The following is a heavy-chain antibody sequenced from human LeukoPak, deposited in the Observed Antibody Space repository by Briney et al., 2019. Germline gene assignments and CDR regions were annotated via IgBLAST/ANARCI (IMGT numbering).Heavy chain of an antibody. Sequence: GGSLRLSCAASGFTFSSYAMPWVRQAPGKGLEWVAVISYDGSNKYYADSVKGRFTISRDNSKNTLYLQMNSLRAEDTAVYYCARIPTLYYYDSSGYLGDFDYWGQGTLVTVSS. CDR3: ARIPTLYYYDSSGYLGDFDY. D-gene: IGHD3-22*01. CDR1: GFTFSSYA. CDR2: ISYDGSNK. J-gene: IGHJ4*02. V-gene: IGHV3-30-3*01.